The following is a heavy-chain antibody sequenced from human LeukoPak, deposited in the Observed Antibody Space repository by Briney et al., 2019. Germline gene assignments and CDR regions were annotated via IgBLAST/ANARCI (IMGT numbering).Heavy chain of an antibody. CDR3: ASRDDSSGYYYFDY. CDR2: IYHSGST. V-gene: IGHV4-30-2*01. CDR1: GGSISSGGYY. J-gene: IGHJ4*02. Sequence: SQTLSLTCTVSGGSISSGGYYWSWIRQPPGKGLEWIGYIYHSGSTYYNPSLKSRVTISVDRSKNQFSLKLSSVTAADTAVYYCASRDDSSGYYYFDYWGQGTLVTVSS. D-gene: IGHD3-22*01.